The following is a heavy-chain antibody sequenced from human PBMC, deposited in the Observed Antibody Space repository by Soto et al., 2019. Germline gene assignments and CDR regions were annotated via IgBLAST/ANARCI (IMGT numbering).Heavy chain of an antibody. D-gene: IGHD3-3*01. CDR2: ISNDGNKK. J-gene: IGHJ5*02. V-gene: IGHV3-30*18. CDR3: AKDKVPYYDFWSGQRWFDP. Sequence: LRLSFAASGFTFSIHGMHWVRQTPGKGLEWVAVISNDGNKKYYVESVEGRFSISRDNSKSIVYLQMNNVRIEDTAKYYCAKDKVPYYDFWSGQRWFDPWGQGTQVTVSS. CDR1: GFTFSIHG.